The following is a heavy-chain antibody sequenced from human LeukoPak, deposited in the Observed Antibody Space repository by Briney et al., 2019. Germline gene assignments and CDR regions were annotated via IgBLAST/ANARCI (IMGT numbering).Heavy chain of an antibody. V-gene: IGHV1-2*02. CDR3: ARAHMTTVTTTGY. CDR2: INPNSGGT. CDR1: GYTFTGYY. D-gene: IGHD4-11*01. Sequence: ASVKVSCKASGYTFTGYYMHWVRQAPGQGLKWMGWINPNSGGTNYAQKFQGRVTMTRDTSISTAYMELSRLRSDDTAVYYRARAHMTTVTTTGYWGQGTLVTVSS. J-gene: IGHJ4*02.